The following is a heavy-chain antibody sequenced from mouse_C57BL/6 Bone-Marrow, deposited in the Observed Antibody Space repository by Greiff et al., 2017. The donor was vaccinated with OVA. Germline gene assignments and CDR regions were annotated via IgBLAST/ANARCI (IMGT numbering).Heavy chain of an antibody. Sequence: QVQLKQPGAELVKSGASVKLSCKASGYTFTSYWMHWVKQRPGRGLEWIGRIDPNSGGTKYNEKFKSKATLTVDKPSSTAYMQLSSLTSEDSAVYYCAKGYDGYYNWFAYWGQGTLVTVSA. J-gene: IGHJ3*01. CDR2: IDPNSGGT. V-gene: IGHV1-72*01. CDR1: GYTFTSYW. D-gene: IGHD2-3*01. CDR3: AKGYDGYYNWFAY.